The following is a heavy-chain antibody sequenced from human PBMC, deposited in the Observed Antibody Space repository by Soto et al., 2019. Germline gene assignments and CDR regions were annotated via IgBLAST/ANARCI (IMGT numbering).Heavy chain of an antibody. CDR2: IIPIFGTA. V-gene: IGHV1-69*12. CDR3: AGAGAYCGGDCYSN. Sequence: QVQLVQSGAEVKKPGSSVKVSCKASGGTFSSYAISWVRQAPGQGLEWMGGIIPIFGTANYAQKFQGRVTVTADESPSTAYVELSSLRSEDTAVYYCAGAGAYCGGDCYSNWGQGTLVTVSS. J-gene: IGHJ4*02. CDR1: GGTFSSYA. D-gene: IGHD2-21*02.